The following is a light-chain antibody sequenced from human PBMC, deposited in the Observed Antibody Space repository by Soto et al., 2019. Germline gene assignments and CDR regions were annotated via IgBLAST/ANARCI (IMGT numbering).Light chain of an antibody. V-gene: IGKV3-20*01. Sequence: IVLTQSPATLSVSPGERATLSCRASQSVSSNLAWYQQKPGQAPRLLIYGASSRATGIPDRFSGSGSGTDFTLTISRLEPEDFAVYYCQQFSSYPLTFGGGTKVDIK. CDR1: QSVSSN. CDR2: GAS. CDR3: QQFSSYPLT. J-gene: IGKJ4*01.